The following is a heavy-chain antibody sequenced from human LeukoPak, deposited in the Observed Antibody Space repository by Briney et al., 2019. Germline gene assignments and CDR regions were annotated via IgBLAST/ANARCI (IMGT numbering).Heavy chain of an antibody. D-gene: IGHD3-10*01. CDR2: IWYDGSNK. J-gene: IGHJ4*02. CDR3: AKSYHYYGSSIDY. Sequence: GGSLRLSCAASGFTFSSYGMHWVRQAPGKGLEWVAVIWYDGSNKYYADSVKGRFTISRDNSQNTLYLQMNSLRAEDTAVYYCAKSYHYYGSSIDYWGQGTLVTVSS. V-gene: IGHV3-33*06. CDR1: GFTFSSYG.